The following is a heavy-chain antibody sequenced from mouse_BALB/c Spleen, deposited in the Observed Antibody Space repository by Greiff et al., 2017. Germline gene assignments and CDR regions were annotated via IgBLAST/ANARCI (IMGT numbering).Heavy chain of an antibody. CDR2: IDPENGDT. Sequence: EVQLQQSGAELVRSGASVKLSCTASGFNIKDYYMHWVKQRPEQGLEWIGWIDPENGDTEYAPKFQGKATMTADTSSNTAYLQLSSLTSEDTAVYYCNARRYAMDYWGQGTSVTFAS. J-gene: IGHJ4*01. CDR3: NARRYAMDY. V-gene: IGHV14-4*02. CDR1: GFNIKDYY.